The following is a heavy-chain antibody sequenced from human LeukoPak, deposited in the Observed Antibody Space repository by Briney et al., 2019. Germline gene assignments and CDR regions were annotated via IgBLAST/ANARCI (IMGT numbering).Heavy chain of an antibody. CDR2: ISGSGIT. Sequence: GGSLRLSCAAPGFTFSTTAMTWVRQASGKGLEWVSGISGSGITDYADSVKGRFTISRDNSKNTLYLQVNSLRAEDTAVYYCARLNYDFWSGVWEGYYMDVWGKGTTVTVSS. J-gene: IGHJ6*03. CDR3: ARLNYDFWSGVWEGYYMDV. V-gene: IGHV3-23*01. D-gene: IGHD3-3*01. CDR1: GFTFSTTA.